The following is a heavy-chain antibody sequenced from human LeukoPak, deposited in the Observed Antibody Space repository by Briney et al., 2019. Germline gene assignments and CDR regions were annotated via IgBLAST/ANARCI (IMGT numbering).Heavy chain of an antibody. Sequence: GGSLRLSCAASGISVSSNYMSWVRQAPGKGLEWVSVLYSGGSMYYADSVKGRFTISRDNSKNTLYLQMNSLRAEDTAVYYCARGGGYGQDFDYWGQGALVTVSS. D-gene: IGHD5-12*01. J-gene: IGHJ4*02. V-gene: IGHV3-53*01. CDR2: LYSGGSM. CDR3: ARGGGYGQDFDY. CDR1: GISVSSNY.